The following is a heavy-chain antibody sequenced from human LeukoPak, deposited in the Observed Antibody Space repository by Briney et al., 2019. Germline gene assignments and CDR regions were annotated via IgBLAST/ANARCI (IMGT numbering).Heavy chain of an antibody. CDR3: ARSRRWFPFDY. CDR2: IKQDGSEK. V-gene: IGHV3-7*01. CDR1: GFTFSSYW. J-gene: IGHJ4*02. D-gene: IGHD2-15*01. Sequence: GGSLRLSCAASGFTFSSYWMSWVRQAPGKGLEWVVNIKQDGSEKYYVDSVKGRFTISRDNAKNSLYLQMNSPRAEDTAVYYCARSRRWFPFDYWGQGTLVTVSS.